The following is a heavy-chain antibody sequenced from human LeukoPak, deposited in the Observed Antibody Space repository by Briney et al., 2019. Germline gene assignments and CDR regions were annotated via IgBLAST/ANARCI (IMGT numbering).Heavy chain of an antibody. CDR1: GFTFTRFS. D-gene: IGHD3-22*01. V-gene: IGHV3-30*09. CDR3: ARDRDTGSCYSDSCVYNWLDP. J-gene: IGHJ5*02. CDR2: ISYDGTNE. Sequence: PGRSLRLSCAASGFTFTRFSMHWVRQAPGKGLEWVAVISYDGTNEYSADSVKGRFAISRDNSKNTLYLQMNSLRPEDTAVYYCARDRDTGSCYSDSCVYNWLDPWGQGTLVTVSS.